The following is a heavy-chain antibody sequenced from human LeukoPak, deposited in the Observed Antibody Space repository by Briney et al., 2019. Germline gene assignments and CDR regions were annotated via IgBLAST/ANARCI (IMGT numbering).Heavy chain of an antibody. J-gene: IGHJ4*01. V-gene: IGHV3-7*01. D-gene: IGHD6-13*01. Sequence: GGSLRLSCAASGFTFSSYWMSWVRQAPGKGLEWVANIKQDGSEKYYVDSVKGRFTISRDNAKNSLFLQMDSLRAEDTAVYYCARDHSSWYFDYWGHGTLVTVSS. CDR3: ARDHSSWYFDY. CDR1: GFTFSSYW. CDR2: IKQDGSEK.